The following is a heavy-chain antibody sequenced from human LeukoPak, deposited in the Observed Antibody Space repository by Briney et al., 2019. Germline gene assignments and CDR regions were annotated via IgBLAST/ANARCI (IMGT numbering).Heavy chain of an antibody. Sequence: GASVKVSCKASGYTFTSYDINWVRQATGQGLEWMGWMNPNSGNTGYAQKFQGRVTMTRNTSISTAYMELSSLRSGDTAVYYCARIMADSSGYYYWGQGTLVTVSS. CDR1: GYTFTSYD. D-gene: IGHD3-22*01. V-gene: IGHV1-8*01. CDR2: MNPNSGNT. CDR3: ARIMADSSGYYY. J-gene: IGHJ4*02.